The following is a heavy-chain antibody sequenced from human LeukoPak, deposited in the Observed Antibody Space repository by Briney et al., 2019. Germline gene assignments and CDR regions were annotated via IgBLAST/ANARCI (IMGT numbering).Heavy chain of an antibody. Sequence: GRSLRLSCAASGFTFSSYAMHWVRQAPGKGLEWVAVISYDGSNKYYADSVKGRFTISRDNSKNTLYLQMNSLRAEDTAVYYCARSPQQQLVHDAFFDHWGQGTLVTVSS. CDR2: ISYDGSNK. V-gene: IGHV3-30*04. J-gene: IGHJ4*02. CDR1: GFTFSSYA. CDR3: ARSPQQQLVHDAFFDH. D-gene: IGHD6-13*01.